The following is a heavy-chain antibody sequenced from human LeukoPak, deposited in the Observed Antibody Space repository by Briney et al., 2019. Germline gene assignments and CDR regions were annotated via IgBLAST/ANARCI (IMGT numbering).Heavy chain of an antibody. V-gene: IGHV3-23*01. J-gene: IGHJ4*02. CDR3: EGDIAAPPKYYFDY. CDR1: GFTFSDYY. CDR2: ISGSGGST. Sequence: GGSLRLSCAASGFTFSDYYMSWVRQAPGKGLEWVSAISGSGGSTYYADSVKGRFTISRDNSKNALYLQMNSLRAEDTAVYYCEGDIAAPPKYYFDYWGQGTLVTVSS. D-gene: IGHD6-6*01.